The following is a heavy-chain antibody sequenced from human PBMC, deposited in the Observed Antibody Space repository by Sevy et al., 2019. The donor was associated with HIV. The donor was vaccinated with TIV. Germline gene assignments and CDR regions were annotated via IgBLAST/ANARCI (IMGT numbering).Heavy chain of an antibody. Sequence: ASVKVSCKASDYTFSTQGFNWVRQAPGQGLEWMGWISAYNGNTKYAQKFQGRVTMTTDTSTSTAYMELRSLTSDDTAVYYCARDGAPGYYYDASGVKRDYYFDYWGQGTLVTVSS. D-gene: IGHD3-22*01. CDR1: DYTFSTQG. CDR2: ISAYNGNT. V-gene: IGHV1-18*01. J-gene: IGHJ4*02. CDR3: ARDGAPGYYYDASGVKRDYYFDY.